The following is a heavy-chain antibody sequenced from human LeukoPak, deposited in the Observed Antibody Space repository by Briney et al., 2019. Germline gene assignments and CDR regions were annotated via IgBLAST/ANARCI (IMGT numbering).Heavy chain of an antibody. CDR2: IYPGDSDT. V-gene: IGHV5-51*01. CDR3: ARHRAAAEGGALDY. J-gene: IGHJ4*02. D-gene: IGHD6-13*01. CDR1: GYTFSSYW. Sequence: GESLKISCKVPGYTFSSYWIAWVRQMPGKGLEWMGIIYPGDSDTRYSPSFQGQVHISADKSISAAYLQWSSLKASDNAMYYCARHRAAAEGGALDYWGQGTLVTVSS.